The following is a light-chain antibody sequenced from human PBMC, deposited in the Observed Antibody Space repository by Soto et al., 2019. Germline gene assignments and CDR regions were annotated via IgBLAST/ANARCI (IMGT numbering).Light chain of an antibody. CDR1: SSDVGGYNY. CDR3: CSYAGSSLGV. Sequence: QSALTQPRSVSGSPGQSVTISCTGTSSDVGGYNYVSWYQQHPGKAPKLMIYDVSKRPSGVPDRFSGSKSGNTASLTISGLQAEDEADYYCCSYAGSSLGVFGTGTKLTVL. J-gene: IGLJ1*01. V-gene: IGLV2-11*01. CDR2: DVS.